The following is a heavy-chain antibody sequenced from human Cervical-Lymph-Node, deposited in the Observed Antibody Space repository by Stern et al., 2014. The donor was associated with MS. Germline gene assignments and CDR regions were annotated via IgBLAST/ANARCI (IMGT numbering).Heavy chain of an antibody. CDR3: AREGAAVGLDLDY. CDR1: GYTFSSYV. Sequence: QVQLVQSGAEVKRAGASVKVSCKASGYTFSSYVIHWVRQAPGQNLEWLGWINVGNGTTNYSQKFQGRVTITRDTSASTVYMELSSLSSEDTAVYYCAREGAAVGLDLDYWGQGTLVTVSS. V-gene: IGHV1-3*01. CDR2: INVGNGTT. J-gene: IGHJ4*02. D-gene: IGHD6-13*01.